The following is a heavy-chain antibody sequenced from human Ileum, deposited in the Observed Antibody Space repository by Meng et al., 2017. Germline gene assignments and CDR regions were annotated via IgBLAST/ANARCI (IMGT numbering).Heavy chain of an antibody. CDR1: VASMSVVIF. J-gene: IGHJ4*02. CDR2: IDHLGIA. Sequence: QVVLAEPGPGLCKASYTLFLACTVFVASMSVVIFVSWVRQSPGKGLEWIGQIDHLGIAYYKPSLKSLVTMSIDQSKSQFSLRLTSVSAADTAVYYCARHGGYYQDFWGQGTLVTVSS. V-gene: IGHV4-4*02. CDR3: ARHGGYYQDF. D-gene: IGHD4-23*01.